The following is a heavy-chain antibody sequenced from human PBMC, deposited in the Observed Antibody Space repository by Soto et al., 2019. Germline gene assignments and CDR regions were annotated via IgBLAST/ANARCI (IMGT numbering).Heavy chain of an antibody. V-gene: IGHV4-39*01. J-gene: IGHJ4*02. CDR2: MYFSGFYSGST. CDR3: ARGCDILTFGFCLDY. D-gene: IGHD3-9*01. Sequence: PSETLSLTCTVSGGSMSSSSYYWGWIRQPPGKGLEWIANMYFSGFYSGSTSYNPSLKSRVTISVDTSKNQFSLQVSSVTAADTAVYYCARGCDILTFGFCLDYWGQGTLVTVSS. CDR1: GGSMSSSSYY.